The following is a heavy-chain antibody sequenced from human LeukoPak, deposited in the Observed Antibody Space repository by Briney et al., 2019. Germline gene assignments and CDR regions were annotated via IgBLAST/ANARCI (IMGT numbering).Heavy chain of an antibody. D-gene: IGHD5-24*01. CDR1: GGSFSGYY. CDR2: INHSGST. J-gene: IGHJ3*02. Sequence: SETLSLTCAVYGGSFSGYYWSWIRQPPGKGLEWIGEINHSGSTNYNPSLKSRVTISVDTSKNQFSLKLSSVTAADTAVYYCAGDIGQRWLQFRAFDIWGQGTMVTVSS. CDR3: AGDIGQRWLQFRAFDI. V-gene: IGHV4-34*01.